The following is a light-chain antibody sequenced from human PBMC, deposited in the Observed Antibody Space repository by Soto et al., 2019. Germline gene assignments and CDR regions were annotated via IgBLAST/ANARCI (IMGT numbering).Light chain of an antibody. CDR1: RAISSW. CDR2: AAS. CDR3: QQANSFPHT. V-gene: IGKV1-12*01. Sequence: DIQMTQSPSSVSASVGDRVTITCRASRAISSWLAWYQQQPGKAPKLLISAASSLQSGVPSRFSGSGSGTDFTLTISSLQPEDFATYFCQQANSFPHTFGQGTKVELK. J-gene: IGKJ2*01.